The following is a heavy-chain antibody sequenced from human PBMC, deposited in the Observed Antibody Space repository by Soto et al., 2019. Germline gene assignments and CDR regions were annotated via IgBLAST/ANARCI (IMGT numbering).Heavy chain of an antibody. CDR2: IYYSGST. D-gene: IGHD3-9*01. CDR1: GGSVSSGSYY. V-gene: IGHV4-61*01. J-gene: IGHJ6*02. Sequence: SETLSLTCTVSGGSVSSGSYYWSWIRQPPGKGLEWIGYIYYSGSTNYNPSLKSRVTISVDTSKNQFSLKLSSVTAADTAVYYCARDPVLRYFDWSPLYGMDVWGQGTTVIVSS. CDR3: ARDPVLRYFDWSPLYGMDV.